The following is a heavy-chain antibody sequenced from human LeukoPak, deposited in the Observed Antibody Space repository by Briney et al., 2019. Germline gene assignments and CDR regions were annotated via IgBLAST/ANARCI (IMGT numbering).Heavy chain of an antibody. Sequence: GGSLRLSCAAYGFTVSNNFMSWVRQAPGKWLEWVSVIYSGGSTNYADSVKGRFTISRDISKNMLYLQMNSLRAEDTAVYYCARGGTSGWSLFDYWGQGTLVTVSS. J-gene: IGHJ4*02. V-gene: IGHV3-66*01. CDR3: ARGGTSGWSLFDY. CDR1: GFTVSNNF. CDR2: IYSGGST. D-gene: IGHD6-19*01.